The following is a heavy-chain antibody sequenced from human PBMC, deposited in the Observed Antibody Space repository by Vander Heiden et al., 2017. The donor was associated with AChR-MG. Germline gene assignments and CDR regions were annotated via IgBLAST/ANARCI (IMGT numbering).Heavy chain of an antibody. V-gene: IGHV4-39*01. CDR2: IYYSGST. J-gene: IGHJ6*02. CDR1: GGSISSSSYY. Sequence: QLPLQESGPGLVKPSETLSLTCTVSGGSISSSSYYWGWIRQPPGKGLEWIGSIYYSGSTYYNPSLKSRVTISVDTSKNQFSLKLSSVTAADTAVYYCASLHIVVVPAAKGYYYYYGMDVWGQGTTVTVSS. CDR3: ASLHIVVVPAAKGYYYYYGMDV. D-gene: IGHD2-2*01.